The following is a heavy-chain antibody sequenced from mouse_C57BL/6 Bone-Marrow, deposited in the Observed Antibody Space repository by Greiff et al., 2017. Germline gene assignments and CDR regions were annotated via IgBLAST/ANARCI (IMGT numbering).Heavy chain of an antibody. V-gene: IGHV1-81*01. Sequence: LQESGAELARPGASVKLSCKASGYTFTSYGISWVKQRTGQGLEWIGAIYPRSGNTYYNEKFKGKATLTADKSSSTAYMELRSLTSEDAAVYFCARGDYYGPTYWGQGTTLTVSA. CDR1: GYTFTSYG. CDR2: IYPRSGNT. CDR3: ARGDYYGPTY. J-gene: IGHJ2*01. D-gene: IGHD1-1*01.